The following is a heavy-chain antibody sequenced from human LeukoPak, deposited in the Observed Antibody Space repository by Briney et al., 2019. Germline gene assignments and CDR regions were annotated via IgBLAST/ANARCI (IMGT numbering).Heavy chain of an antibody. Sequence: AGGSLRLSCAASGFTFSSYAMSWVRQAPGKGLEWVSAISGSGGSTYYADSVKGRFTISRDNSKNTLYLQMNSLRAEDTAVYYCAKPDFGGGTNEFDYWGQGTLVTVSS. CDR2: ISGSGGST. CDR3: AKPDFGGGTNEFDY. D-gene: IGHD1-26*01. V-gene: IGHV3-23*01. J-gene: IGHJ4*02. CDR1: GFTFSSYA.